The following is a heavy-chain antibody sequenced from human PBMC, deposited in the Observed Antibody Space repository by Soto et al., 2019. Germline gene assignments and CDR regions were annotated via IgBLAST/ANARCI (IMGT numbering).Heavy chain of an antibody. CDR1: GGTFSTSA. CDR3: ARDKDRQQLGGNCYYILDV. D-gene: IGHD3-3*02. Sequence: QVQLMQSGAEVKKPGSSVKVSCKASGGTFSTSAISWVRQAPGEGLEWVGGIMPIFATPDYAQKFQGRVTISADESTATAYVERTSRTTDDTAVYYCARDKDRQQLGGNCYYILDVWGQGTAITVSS. V-gene: IGHV1-69*12. J-gene: IGHJ6*02. CDR2: IMPIFATP.